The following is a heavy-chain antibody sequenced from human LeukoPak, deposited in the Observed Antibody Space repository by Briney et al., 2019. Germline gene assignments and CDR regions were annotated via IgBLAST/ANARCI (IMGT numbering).Heavy chain of an antibody. Sequence: SGGSLRLSCAASGFTFSSYAMSWVHQVPGKVPEWVAAITGSGDGTYYADSVKGRFTISRDNSKTTLYLQVNGLRAEDTAIYYCAKGSRSSRPYYFDHWGQGTLVTASS. V-gene: IGHV3-23*01. CDR1: GFTFSSYA. J-gene: IGHJ4*02. CDR3: AKGSRSSRPYYFDH. CDR2: ITGSGDGT. D-gene: IGHD6-6*01.